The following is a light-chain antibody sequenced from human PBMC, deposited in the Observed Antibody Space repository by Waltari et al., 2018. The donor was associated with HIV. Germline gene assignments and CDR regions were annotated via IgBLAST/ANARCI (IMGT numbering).Light chain of an antibody. J-gene: IGLJ3*02. CDR1: SSNIGSNH. Sequence: QSVVTQPPSVSGTPGQWVTISCSGSSSNIGSNHVNWYQHLPGTAPKLLIYNNKQRPAGVPDRFSGSKSGTSASLAISGLQSEDEADYFCAAWHDSLNGPVFGGGTKLTVL. CDR3: AAWHDSLNGPV. CDR2: NNK. V-gene: IGLV1-44*01.